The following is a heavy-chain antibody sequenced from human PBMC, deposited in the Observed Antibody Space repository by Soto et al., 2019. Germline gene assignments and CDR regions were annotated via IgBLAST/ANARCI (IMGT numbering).Heavy chain of an antibody. CDR1: GFPFFSYG. CDR3: AREEWGYCSGGTCYYFDY. CDR2: IKQDGSEN. V-gene: IGHV3-7*03. J-gene: IGHJ4*02. Sequence: ESGGGLVQPGGSLRLSCAASGFPFFSYGLSWVRQAPGKGLEWVANIKQDGSENYYVDSGKGRFTISRDNAKNSLYLQMNSLRAEDTAVYYCAREEWGYCSGGTCYYFDYWGQGTLVTVSS. D-gene: IGHD2-15*01.